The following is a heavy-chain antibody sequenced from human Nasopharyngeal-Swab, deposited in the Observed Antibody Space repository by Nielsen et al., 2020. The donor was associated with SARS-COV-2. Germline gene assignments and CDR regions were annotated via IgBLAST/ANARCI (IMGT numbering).Heavy chain of an antibody. D-gene: IGHD5-12*01. CDR2: IYYSGST. V-gene: IGHV4-59*01. J-gene: IGHJ4*02. CDR3: ASKQGYSGYEFDY. Sequence: WIRQPPGKGLEWIGYIYYSGSTNYNASLKSRVTISVDKSKNQFSLKLNSLTAEDTAVYYCASKQGYSGYEFDYWGQGTLVTVSS.